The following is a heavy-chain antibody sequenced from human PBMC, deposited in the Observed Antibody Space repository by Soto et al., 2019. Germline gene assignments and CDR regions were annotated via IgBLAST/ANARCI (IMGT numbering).Heavy chain of an antibody. CDR2: IVPIFVTT. CDR1: GGTFSNYA. D-gene: IGHD6-19*01. CDR3: ARVEAVAGLYNYNGLDV. Sequence: QVQLVQSGAEVKKPGSSVKVSCKVSGGTFSNYAIDWVRLAPGHGLEWMGGIVPIFVTTYYTQKFQGRATIIADDSTTTAYLEMSSLRSEDTAIYYCARVEAVAGLYNYNGLDVWGQGTAVTVSS. J-gene: IGHJ6*02. V-gene: IGHV1-69*12.